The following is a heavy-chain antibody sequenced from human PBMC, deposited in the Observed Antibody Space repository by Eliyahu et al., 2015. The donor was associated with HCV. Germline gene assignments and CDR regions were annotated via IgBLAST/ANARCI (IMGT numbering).Heavy chain of an antibody. J-gene: IGHJ6*02. CDR3: AHFNKTYDFWSGYYRYYYYYGMDV. CDR2: IYWDDDK. CDR1: GFSLSTSGVG. Sequence: QITLKESGPTLVKPTQTLTLTCTFSGFSLSTSGVGVGWIRQPPGKALEWLALIYWDDDKRYSPSLKSRLTITKDTSKNQVVLTMTNMDPVDTATYYCAHFNKTYDFWSGYYRYYYYYGMDVWGQGTTVTVSS. D-gene: IGHD3-3*01. V-gene: IGHV2-5*02.